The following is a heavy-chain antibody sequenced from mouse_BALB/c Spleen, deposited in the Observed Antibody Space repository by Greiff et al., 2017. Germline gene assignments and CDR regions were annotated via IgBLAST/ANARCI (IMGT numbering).Heavy chain of an antibody. CDR1: GYTFTSYW. CDR2: INPSNGRT. CDR3: ARRSSYDYAMDY. J-gene: IGHJ4*01. Sequence: VQLQQPGAELVKPGASVKLSCKASGYTFTSYWMHWVKQRPGQGLEWIGEINPSNGRTNYNEKFKSKATLTVDKSSSTAYMQLSSLTSEDSAVYYCARRSSYDYAMDYWGQGTSVTVSS. D-gene: IGHD1-1*01. V-gene: IGHV1S81*02.